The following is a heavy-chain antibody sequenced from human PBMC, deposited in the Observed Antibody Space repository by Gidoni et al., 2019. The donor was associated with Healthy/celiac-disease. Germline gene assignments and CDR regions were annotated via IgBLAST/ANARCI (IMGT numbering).Heavy chain of an antibody. CDR3: AKDIRVGATAYFDY. CDR1: GFPFDDYA. V-gene: IGHV3-9*01. D-gene: IGHD1-26*01. J-gene: IGHJ4*02. CDR2: ISWNSGSI. Sequence: EVQLVESGGGLVQPGRSLRLSCAAFGFPFDDYAMHWVRQAPGKGLEWVSGISWNSGSIGYADSVKGRFTISRDNAKNSLYLQMNSLRAEDTALYYCAKDIRVGATAYFDYWGQGTLVTVSS.